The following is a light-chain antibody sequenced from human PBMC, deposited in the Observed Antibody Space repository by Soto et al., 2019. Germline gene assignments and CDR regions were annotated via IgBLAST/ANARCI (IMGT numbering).Light chain of an antibody. J-gene: IGKJ2*02. Sequence: EIVLTQSPGTLSLSPGERATPSCRASQSVSSSYLAWYQQKPGQAPRLLIYGASSRATGIPDRFSGSGSWTDFSLTTSRLEPEDFAVYYCRQYGISSPCTFGRGTKLEIK. CDR2: GAS. CDR1: QSVSSSY. CDR3: RQYGISSPCT. V-gene: IGKV3-20*01.